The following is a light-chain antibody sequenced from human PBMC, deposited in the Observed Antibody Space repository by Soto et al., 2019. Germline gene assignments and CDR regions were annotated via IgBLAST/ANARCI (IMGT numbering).Light chain of an antibody. CDR3: QQYGSSPSWT. V-gene: IGKV3-20*01. Sequence: EVVMTQSPATLSVSPGERATLSCRASQSVGSNLAWYQQKPGQAPRLLIYGASSRATVIPDRFSGSGSGTDFTLTISRLEPEDFAVYYCQQYGSSPSWTFGQGTKVDIK. CDR1: QSVGSN. CDR2: GAS. J-gene: IGKJ1*01.